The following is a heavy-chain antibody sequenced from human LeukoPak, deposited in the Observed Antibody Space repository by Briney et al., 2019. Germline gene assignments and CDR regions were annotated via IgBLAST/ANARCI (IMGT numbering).Heavy chain of an antibody. D-gene: IGHD2-15*01. CDR2: IGFDVSKI. CDR1: GFSFSSYL. CDR3: ARERLENCNDGSCPDALDI. J-gene: IGHJ3*02. Sequence: GGSLRLSCAASGFSFSSYLMHWVRQAPGKGLEWVALIGFDVSKIYYADSVKGRFTISRDNSKNTLYLQMDSLRDEDTAVYFCARERLENCNDGSCPDALDIWGQGTMVTISS. V-gene: IGHV3-33*01.